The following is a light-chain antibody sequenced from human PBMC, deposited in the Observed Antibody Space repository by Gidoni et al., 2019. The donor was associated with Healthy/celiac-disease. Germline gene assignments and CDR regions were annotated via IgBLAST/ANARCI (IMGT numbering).Light chain of an antibody. J-gene: IGKJ2*01. V-gene: IGKV1-5*03. CDR3: QQYNSYPYT. CDR1: QSISSW. Sequence: IPMTQSPSTLSASVGDRVTITCRASQSISSWLAWYQQKPGKAPKLLIYKASSLESGVPSRFSGSGSGTEFTLTISSLQPDDFATYYCQQYNSYPYTFGQXTKLEIK. CDR2: KAS.